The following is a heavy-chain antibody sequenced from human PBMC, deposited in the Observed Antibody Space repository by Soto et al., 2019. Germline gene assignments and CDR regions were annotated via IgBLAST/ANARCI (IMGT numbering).Heavy chain of an antibody. V-gene: IGHV3-48*02. D-gene: IGHD2-15*01. J-gene: IGHJ6*02. Sequence: GGSLRLSCAASGFTFRSYSMNWVRQAPGKGLEWVSYISSSNRTINYADSVKGRFIISRDNARNSLYLQMHSLRDEDTAVYYCAREGWPLLQTGMDVWGQGTTVTVSS. CDR2: ISSSNRTI. CDR1: GFTFRSYS. CDR3: AREGWPLLQTGMDV.